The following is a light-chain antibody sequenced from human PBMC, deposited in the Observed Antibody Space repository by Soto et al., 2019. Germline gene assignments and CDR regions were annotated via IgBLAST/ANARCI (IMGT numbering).Light chain of an antibody. J-gene: IGKJ5*01. CDR1: QSVSSSY. CDR2: GAS. Sequence: EIVLTQSPGTLSLSPGERATLSCRASQSVSSSYLAWYQQKPGQAPRLLIYGASSRATGIPDRFSGSGSGTEFTLTISRLEPEDCAVYYCQQYGSSSITFGQGTRLEIK. V-gene: IGKV3-20*01. CDR3: QQYGSSSIT.